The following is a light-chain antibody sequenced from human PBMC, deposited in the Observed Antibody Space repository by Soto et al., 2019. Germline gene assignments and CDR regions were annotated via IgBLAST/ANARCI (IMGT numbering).Light chain of an antibody. CDR1: QSLLHSNGHTY. Sequence: EIVMTQSPPSLPVTPGQPASIYCTSSQSLLHSNGHTYLDWYLQKPWQSPQLLIYLTSNRASGVPDRLSGSGSGTNFTLKISRVEAEEVGVYYCMQALPAPPTFGGWTKVEIK. V-gene: IGKV2-28*01. CDR2: LTS. CDR3: MQALPAPPT. J-gene: IGKJ4*01.